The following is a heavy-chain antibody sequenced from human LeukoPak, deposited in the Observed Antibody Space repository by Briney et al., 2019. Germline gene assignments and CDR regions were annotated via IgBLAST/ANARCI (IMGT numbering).Heavy chain of an antibody. CDR3: AREGYNWNSKTFDY. V-gene: IGHV1-2*02. CDR2: INPNSGST. D-gene: IGHD1-20*01. Sequence: GASVKVSCKASGYTFTGYYIHWVRQAPGQGLEWMGWINPNSGSTNYAQKFQGRVTMTRDTSISTAYMELSRLRSDDTAVYYCAREGYNWNSKTFDYWGQGTLVTVSS. CDR1: GYTFTGYY. J-gene: IGHJ4*02.